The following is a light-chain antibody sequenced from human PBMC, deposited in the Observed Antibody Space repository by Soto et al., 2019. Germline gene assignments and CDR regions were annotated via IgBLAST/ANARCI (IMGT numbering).Light chain of an antibody. CDR1: SSDVGGYYS. CDR2: DVT. V-gene: IGLV2-14*01. CDR3: SSYTSSSTDV. Sequence: QSALTQPASVSGSPGQSITNSCTGTSSDVGGYYSVSWYQQHPGKAPKLMIYDVTNRPSGVSNRFSGSKSGNTASLTISGLQAEDEADYYCSSYTSSSTDVFGTGTKLTVL. J-gene: IGLJ1*01.